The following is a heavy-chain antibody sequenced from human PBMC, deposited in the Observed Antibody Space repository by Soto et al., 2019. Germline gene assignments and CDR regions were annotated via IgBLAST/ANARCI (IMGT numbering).Heavy chain of an antibody. CDR3: AKDRIGAAGSFQH. J-gene: IGHJ1*01. Sequence: EVQLVESGGGLVQPGRSLRLSCAASGFTFDDYAMHWVRQAPGKGLEWVSGISWNSGSRGYADSVKGRFTISRDNAKNSLYLQMNSLRTEDMALYYCAKDRIGAAGSFQHWGQGTLVTVSS. V-gene: IGHV3-9*03. CDR2: ISWNSGSR. D-gene: IGHD6-13*01. CDR1: GFTFDDYA.